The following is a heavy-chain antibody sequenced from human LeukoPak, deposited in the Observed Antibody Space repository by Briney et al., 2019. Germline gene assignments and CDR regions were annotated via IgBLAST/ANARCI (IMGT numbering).Heavy chain of an antibody. CDR2: ISSSGSTI. D-gene: IGHD2-2*01. CDR1: GFTFSDYY. V-gene: IGHV3-11*01. J-gene: IGHJ5*02. Sequence: GGSLRLSCAASGFTFSDYYMSWIRQAPGKGLEWVSYISSSGSTIYYADSVKGRFTISRDNAKNSLYLQMNSLRAEDPAVYYCARVPTCSSTSCPFNWFDPWGQGTLVTVSS. CDR3: ARVPTCSSTSCPFNWFDP.